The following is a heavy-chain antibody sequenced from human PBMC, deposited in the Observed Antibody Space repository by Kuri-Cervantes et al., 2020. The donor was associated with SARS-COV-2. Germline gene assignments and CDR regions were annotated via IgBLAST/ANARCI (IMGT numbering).Heavy chain of an antibody. CDR3: ARLFEGANGHLRVWYSSSWSHYYYYMDV. CDR2: IYYSGST. CDR1: GGSISSSSYY. Sequence: SETLSLTCTVSGGSISSSSYYWGWIRQPPGKGLEWIGSIYYSGSTYYNPSLKSRVTISVDTSKNQFSLKLSSVTAADTAVYYCARLFEGANGHLRVWYSSSWSHYYYYMDVWGKGTTVTVSS. J-gene: IGHJ6*03. V-gene: IGHV4-39*07. D-gene: IGHD6-13*01.